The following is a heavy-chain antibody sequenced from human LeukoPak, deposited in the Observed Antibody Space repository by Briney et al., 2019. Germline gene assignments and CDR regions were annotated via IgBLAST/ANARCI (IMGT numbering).Heavy chain of an antibody. D-gene: IGHD2-2*01. J-gene: IGHJ3*02. V-gene: IGHV1-69*13. CDR1: GGTFSNYV. CDR3: ATSSDAMTSTTFDI. CDR2: IIPIIGTA. Sequence: SVKVSCNASGGTFSNYVLSWVRQAPGQGLEWMGGIIPIIGTANYAQKFQGRVTITVDESTSTAYLEVSTLRSEDTALYYCATSSDAMTSTTFDIWGRGQWSPSLQ.